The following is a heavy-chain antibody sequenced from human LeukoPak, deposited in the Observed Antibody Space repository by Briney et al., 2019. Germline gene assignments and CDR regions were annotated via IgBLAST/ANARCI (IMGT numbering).Heavy chain of an antibody. V-gene: IGHV3-66*01. CDR1: GFTVNRTY. CDR3: ARGYSSSWLGYFDY. J-gene: IGHJ4*02. Sequence: PGGSLRLSCAASGFTVNRTYMSWVRQAPGRGLEWVSVIYSGGATYYSDSVKGRFTISRDNSKNTLYLQMNSLRAEDTAVYYCARGYSSSWLGYFDYWGQGTLVTVSS. D-gene: IGHD6-13*01. CDR2: IYSGGAT.